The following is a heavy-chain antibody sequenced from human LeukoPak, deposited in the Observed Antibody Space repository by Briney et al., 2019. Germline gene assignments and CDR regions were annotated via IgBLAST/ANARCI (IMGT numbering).Heavy chain of an antibody. CDR1: GYTFTGYY. V-gene: IGHV1-2*02. J-gene: IGHJ4*02. Sequence: PEASVKVSCKASGYTFTGYYIHWVRQAPGQRLEWVGWINPNGGGTNYAQKFQGRVTMTRDTPISTAYMELSRLTSDDTAVYYCARFSLSFSSSWHYYFDYWGQGTLVTVSS. D-gene: IGHD6-13*01. CDR2: INPNGGGT. CDR3: ARFSLSFSSSWHYYFDY.